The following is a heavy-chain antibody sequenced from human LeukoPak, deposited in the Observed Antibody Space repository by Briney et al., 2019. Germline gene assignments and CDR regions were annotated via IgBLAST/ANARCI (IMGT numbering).Heavy chain of an antibody. CDR1: GYTFKDYV. Sequence: ASVTVSCKTSGYTFKDYVMNWVRQAPGQGLQWMGWINTNTGDPTYAQAFRGRFFFSLDSSLTTTYLQISSLKADDTAVYYCVRARRGTVAGLDFWGQGTLVTVSS. V-gene: IGHV7-4-1*01. D-gene: IGHD6-19*01. CDR2: INTNTGDP. CDR3: VRARRGTVAGLDF. J-gene: IGHJ4*02.